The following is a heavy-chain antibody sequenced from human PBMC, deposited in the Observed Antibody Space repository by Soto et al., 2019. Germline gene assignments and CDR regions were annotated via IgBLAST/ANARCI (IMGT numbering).Heavy chain of an antibody. D-gene: IGHD3-10*01. V-gene: IGHV3-23*01. Sequence: GGSLRLSCAASGFTFSSYAMSWVRQAPGKGLEWVSAISGSGGSTDYVDSVKGRFTISRDNSKNTLYLQMNSLRAEDTAVYYCARDRITMVRGAPSYWGQGTLVTVSS. CDR3: ARDRITMVRGAPSY. J-gene: IGHJ4*02. CDR2: ISGSGGST. CDR1: GFTFSSYA.